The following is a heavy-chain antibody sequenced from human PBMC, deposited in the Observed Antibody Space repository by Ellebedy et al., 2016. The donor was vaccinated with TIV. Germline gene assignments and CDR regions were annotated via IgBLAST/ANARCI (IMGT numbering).Heavy chain of an antibody. V-gene: IGHV3-30-3*01. CDR1: GFTFSNYA. CDR2: ISYDGSNK. CDR3: ARDLGQQLAYGLDV. J-gene: IGHJ6*02. D-gene: IGHD6-13*01. Sequence: LSLTCAASGFTFSNYAMTWVRQAPGKGLEWVAVISYDGSNKFYADSVRGRFTISRDNPKNTLSLQMNSLRAEDTAFYYCARDLGQQLAYGLDVWGQGTTVTVSS.